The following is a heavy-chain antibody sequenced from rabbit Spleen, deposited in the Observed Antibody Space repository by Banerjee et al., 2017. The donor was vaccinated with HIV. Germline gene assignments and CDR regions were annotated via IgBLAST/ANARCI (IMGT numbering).Heavy chain of an antibody. V-gene: IGHV1S45*01. Sequence: QERLVESGGGLVKPEGSLKLSCTASGFSFSNKAVMCWVRQAPGKGLEWISCIAGSSSAFTYSATWAKGRFTISKTSSTTVTLQMTSLTVADTATYFCARDTGTSFSSYGMDLWGQGTLVTVS. D-gene: IGHD7-1*01. CDR1: GFSFSNKAV. J-gene: IGHJ6*01. CDR2: IAGSSSAFT. CDR3: ARDTGTSFSSYGMDL.